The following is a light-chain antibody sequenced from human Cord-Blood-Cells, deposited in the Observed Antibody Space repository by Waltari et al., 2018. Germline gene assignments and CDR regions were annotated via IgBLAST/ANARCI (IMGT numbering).Light chain of an antibody. V-gene: IGLV2-14*01. Sequence: QSALTQPGSVSGSPGQSITISCTGTSSAVGGYNYVSWYQQHPGKAPKLMIYDVSNRPSGVSNRFSGSKSGNTASLTISGLQAEDEADYYCSSYTSSSTVVFGGGTKLTVL. CDR2: DVS. CDR3: SSYTSSSTVV. J-gene: IGLJ2*01. CDR1: SSAVGGYNY.